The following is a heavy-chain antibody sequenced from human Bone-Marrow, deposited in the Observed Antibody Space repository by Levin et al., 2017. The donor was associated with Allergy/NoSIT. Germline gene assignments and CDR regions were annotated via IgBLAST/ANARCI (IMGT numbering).Heavy chain of an antibody. CDR1: GFTFNTYA. V-gene: IGHV3-33*08. D-gene: IGHD7-27*01. Sequence: GESLKISCEASGFTFNTYAMHWVRRAPGEGLEWVALIWYDGGNKYYADSVKGRFTISRDNSKNTLYLQMSSLRAEDTAVYYCARGELNWGIDYWGQGTLVTVLS. J-gene: IGHJ4*02. CDR3: ARGELNWGIDY. CDR2: IWYDGGNK.